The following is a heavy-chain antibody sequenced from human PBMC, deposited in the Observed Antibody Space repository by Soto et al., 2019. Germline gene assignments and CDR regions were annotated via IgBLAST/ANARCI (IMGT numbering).Heavy chain of an antibody. CDR1: GFTFSSYA. CDR3: AKDRHAGAVAGTVVAFDI. Sequence: PGGSLRLSYAASGFTFSSYAMSWVRQAPGKGLEWVSSISGSGGSTYYADSVKGRFTISRDNSKNTLYLQMNSLRAEDTAVYYCAKDRHAGAVAGTVVAFDIWGQGTMVTVSS. J-gene: IGHJ3*02. V-gene: IGHV3-23*01. D-gene: IGHD6-19*01. CDR2: ISGSGGST.